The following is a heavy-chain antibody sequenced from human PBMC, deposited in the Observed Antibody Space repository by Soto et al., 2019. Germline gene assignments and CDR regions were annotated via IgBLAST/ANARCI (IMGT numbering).Heavy chain of an antibody. Sequence: GGSLRLSCAASGFTFSSYAMSWVRQAPGKGLEWVSAISGSGGSTYYADSVKGRFTISRDNSKNTLYLQMNSLRAEDTAVYYCAKGLGSLRLSRTSNWFDPWGQGTLVTVSS. J-gene: IGHJ5*02. CDR1: GFTFSSYA. CDR3: AKGLGSLRLSRTSNWFDP. D-gene: IGHD2-2*01. V-gene: IGHV3-23*01. CDR2: ISGSGGST.